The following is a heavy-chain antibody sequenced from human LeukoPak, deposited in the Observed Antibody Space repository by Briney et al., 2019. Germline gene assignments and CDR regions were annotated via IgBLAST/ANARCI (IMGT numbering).Heavy chain of an antibody. CDR2: MRGGGGST. D-gene: IGHD4-17*01. V-gene: IGHV3-23*01. J-gene: IGHJ5*02. CDR1: RFTFTRFA. CDR3: AKDSYGDYLNWFDP. Sequence: GGSPRLSSAPSRFTFTRFAMRCVPDGPGRGRESGSAMRGGGGSTYYADSVKGRFTISRDNSKNTLYMQMNSLRAEDTAVYYCAKDSYGDYLNWFDPWGQGTLVTASS.